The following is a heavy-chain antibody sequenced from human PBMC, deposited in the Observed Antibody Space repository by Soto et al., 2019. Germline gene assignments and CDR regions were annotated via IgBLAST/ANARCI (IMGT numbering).Heavy chain of an antibody. D-gene: IGHD3-10*01. Sequence: PSETLSLTCTVSGGSISSYYWSWIRQPPGKGLEWIGYIYYSGSTYYNPSLKSRVTISVDTSKNQFSLKLSSVTAADAAVYYCASYGRGTYYYGYYFHHWGQGTPVTVSS. V-gene: IGHV4-59*12. CDR2: IYYSGST. CDR1: GGSISSYY. CDR3: ASYGRGTYYYGYYFHH. J-gene: IGHJ4*02.